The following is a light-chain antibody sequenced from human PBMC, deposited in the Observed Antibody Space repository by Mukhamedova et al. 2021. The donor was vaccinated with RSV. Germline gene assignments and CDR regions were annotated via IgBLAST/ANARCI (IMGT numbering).Light chain of an antibody. CDR2: AAS. CDR3: QQANSSPWT. V-gene: IGKV1-12*02. Sequence: WYQRRVHGQAPKLLIYAASSLQTGVPPRFSGSGSGTHFTLTISSLQPEDFATYYCQQANSSPWTFGQGTKVEIK. J-gene: IGKJ1*01.